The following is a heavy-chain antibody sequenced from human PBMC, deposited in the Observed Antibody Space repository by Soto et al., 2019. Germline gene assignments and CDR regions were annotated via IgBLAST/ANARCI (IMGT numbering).Heavy chain of an antibody. Sequence: QITLKESGPTLVKPTQTLTLTCTFSGFSLRTGVGVGWLRQPPGKALEWLALIYWNNDKRYSSSLKSRLTITNDTSKNQVVLTMTNLDPVDTAIYSCANRPSGWYVFDYWGQGTLVTVSS. V-gene: IGHV2-5*01. CDR3: ANRPSGWYVFDY. J-gene: IGHJ4*02. CDR1: GFSLRTGVG. CDR2: IYWNNDK. D-gene: IGHD6-19*01.